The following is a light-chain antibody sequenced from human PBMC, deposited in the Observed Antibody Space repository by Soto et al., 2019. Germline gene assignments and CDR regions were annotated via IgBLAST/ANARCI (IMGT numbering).Light chain of an antibody. CDR3: VLFMNSGLHWV. J-gene: IGLJ3*02. CDR1: SASVSTSYY. V-gene: IGLV8-61*01. CDR2: NTN. Sequence: QAVVTQEPSFSVSPGGTVTLTCGLSSASVSTSYYPSWYQQNPGQAPRTLIYNTNIRSSGVPDRFSGSILGNKAALTITGAQADDESDYYCVLFMNSGLHWVFGGGTKLTVL.